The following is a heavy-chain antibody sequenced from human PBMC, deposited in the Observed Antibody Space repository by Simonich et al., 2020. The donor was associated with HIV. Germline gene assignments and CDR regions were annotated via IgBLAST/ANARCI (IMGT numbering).Heavy chain of an antibody. CDR1: GGSFSGYY. D-gene: IGHD4-17*01. J-gene: IGHJ4*02. CDR2: IDHSGIT. CDR3: ARGTVTGGDARFDY. Sequence: QVQLHQWGAGLLKPSETLSLTCAVYGGSFSGYYWTWIRQSPGKGLEWIGEIDHSGITNYNPSLKSRVTISLDTSKNQFSPKLNSVTAADTAVYYCARGTVTGGDARFDYWGQGTLVTVSS. V-gene: IGHV4-34*01.